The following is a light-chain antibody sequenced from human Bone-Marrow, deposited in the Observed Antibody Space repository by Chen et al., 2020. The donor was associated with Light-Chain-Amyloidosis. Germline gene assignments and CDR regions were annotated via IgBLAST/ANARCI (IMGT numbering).Light chain of an antibody. J-gene: IGLJ2*01. V-gene: IGLV2-23*01. Sequence: QSTLTQPASVSGAPGQSIPIPCPGTRSGAGSYNLVSWYQLHPARAPKLVILEAIRRPSGVSNRFSGSTSGTTASLTISGLQPEDARHYYCSSCVGSSTVVFGGGTKLTVL. CDR3: SSCVGSSTVV. CDR2: EAI. CDR1: RSGAGSYNL.